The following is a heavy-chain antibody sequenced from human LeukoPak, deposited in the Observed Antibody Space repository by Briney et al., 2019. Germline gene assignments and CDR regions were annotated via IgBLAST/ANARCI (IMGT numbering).Heavy chain of an antibody. CDR1: GYTFTDCY. Sequence: GASVKVSCKASGYTFTDCYMHWVRQAPGQGLEWMGWINPNSGGTNYAQKFQGWVTMTRDTSISTAYMELNRLRSDDTAVYYCARDQASAAVGTVYYYHGMDVWGQGTTVTVSS. J-gene: IGHJ6*02. V-gene: IGHV1-2*04. D-gene: IGHD6-13*01. CDR3: ARDQASAAVGTVYYYHGMDV. CDR2: INPNSGGT.